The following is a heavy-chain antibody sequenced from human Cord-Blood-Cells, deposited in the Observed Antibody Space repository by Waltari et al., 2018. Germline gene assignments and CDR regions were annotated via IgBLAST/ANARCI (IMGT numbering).Heavy chain of an antibody. Sequence: QVQLQESGPGLVKPSAPLSLTCTVSGYSISSGSYWGWIRQPPGKGLEWIGSIYHSGSTYYNPSLKSRVTISVDTSKHQFSLKLSSVTAADTAVYYCARVNYSNYFDYWGQGTLVTVSS. J-gene: IGHJ4*02. D-gene: IGHD4-4*01. CDR2: IYHSGST. CDR1: GYSISSGSY. CDR3: ARVNYSNYFDY. V-gene: IGHV4-38-2*02.